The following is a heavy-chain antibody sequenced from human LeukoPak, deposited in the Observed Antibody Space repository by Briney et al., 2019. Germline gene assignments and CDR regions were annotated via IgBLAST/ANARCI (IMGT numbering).Heavy chain of an antibody. CDR3: TSEDQGGFDY. Sequence: PGGSLRLSCVASGFTFSNAWMSWVRQAPIKGLEWVGRIKRKIDGETTEYAAPAKGRFTISRDDSKNTLYLQMNSLKTEDTAVYYCTSEDQGGFDYWGRGTLVTVSS. J-gene: IGHJ4*02. CDR1: GFTFSNAW. CDR2: IKRKIDGETT. V-gene: IGHV3-15*01. D-gene: IGHD1-26*01.